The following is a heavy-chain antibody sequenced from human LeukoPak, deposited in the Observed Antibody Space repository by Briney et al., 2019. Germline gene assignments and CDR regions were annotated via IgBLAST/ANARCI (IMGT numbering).Heavy chain of an antibody. Sequence: PGGSLRPSCAGSGFTLSSAWMTWVRQAPGKGLEWVGLSKSKTDGGTTDYAAPVKGRFTISRDDSKNTLYLQMNSLKTEDTAVYYCAKYCISADCYANWFGPWGQGTLVTVSS. CDR2: SKSKTDGGTT. D-gene: IGHD2-2*01. CDR3: AKYCISADCYANWFGP. J-gene: IGHJ5*02. V-gene: IGHV3-15*01. CDR1: GFTLSSAW.